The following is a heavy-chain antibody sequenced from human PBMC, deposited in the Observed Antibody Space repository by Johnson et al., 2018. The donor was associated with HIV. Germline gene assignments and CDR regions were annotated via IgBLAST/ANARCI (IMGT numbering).Heavy chain of an antibody. CDR1: GFFFSNAW. J-gene: IGHJ3*02. Sequence: VQLVESGGGLPKPGGSLRLSCAASGFFFSNAWMSWVRQAPGKGLEWVAVISYDGSNKYYADSVKGRFTISRDNSKNTLYLQRNSLRAEDTAVYYCAKADGESRGAFDIWGQGTMVTVSS. CDR3: AKADGESRGAFDI. V-gene: IGHV3-30-3*02. D-gene: IGHD3-22*01. CDR2: ISYDGSNK.